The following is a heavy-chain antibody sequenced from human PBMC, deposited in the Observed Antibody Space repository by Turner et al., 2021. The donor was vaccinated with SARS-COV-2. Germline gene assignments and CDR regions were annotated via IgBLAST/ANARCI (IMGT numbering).Heavy chain of an antibody. CDR1: GGSISSYS. CDR2: LHTSDLT. CDR3: ARESWGAATGQAGEGDYYGMDV. V-gene: IGHV4-4*07. J-gene: IGHJ6*02. Sequence: QVQLQESGPGLVKPSETLSLTCTVSGGSISSYSWSWFRQPAGKGLEWIGRLHTSDLTHYTPSLKSRVTMSVDTAKTQFAGKLRSGSGAGTGGDSWARESWGAATGQAGEGDYYGMDVWGQGTTVTVSS. D-gene: IGHD3-16*01.